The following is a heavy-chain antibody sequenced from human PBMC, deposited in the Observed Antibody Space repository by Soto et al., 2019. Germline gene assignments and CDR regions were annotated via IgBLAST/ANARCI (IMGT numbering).Heavy chain of an antibody. CDR2: ISPIFGTA. J-gene: IGHJ5*02. CDR3: GRPLAVCCGGSCYQHWFDP. CDR1: GGTFSSYA. V-gene: IGHV1-69*12. D-gene: IGHD2-15*01. Sequence: QVQLVQSGAEVKKPGSSVKVSCKASGGTFSSYAISWVRQAPGQGLEWMGGISPIFGTANYAQKFQGRVMIAAYESPSTAEMEMSSMRSEDTAVYYCGRPLAVCCGGSCYQHWFDPWGRGALVTVSS.